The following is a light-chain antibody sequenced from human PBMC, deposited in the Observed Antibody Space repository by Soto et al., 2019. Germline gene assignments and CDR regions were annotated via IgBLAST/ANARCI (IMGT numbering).Light chain of an antibody. CDR1: RSDVGGYNY. Sequence: QSVLTQPRAVSGSPGQSVIISCSGSRSDVGGYNYVSWYQQHPGKAPKLMIYDVSKRPSGVPGRFSGSKSGNTASLTISGLQAEDEADYYCCSYGGGYTPLVFGGGTKLTVL. CDR2: DVS. V-gene: IGLV2-11*01. J-gene: IGLJ2*01. CDR3: CSYGGGYTPLV.